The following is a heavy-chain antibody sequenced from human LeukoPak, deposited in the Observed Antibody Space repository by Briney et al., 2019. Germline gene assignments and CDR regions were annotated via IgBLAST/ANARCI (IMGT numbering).Heavy chain of an antibody. CDR1: GGAISSSSYY. Sequence: PSETLSLTCTVSGGAISSSSYYWGWIRQPPGKGLEWIGSIYCSGSTYYNPSLKSRVTISVDTSKNQFSLKLSSVTAADTAVYYCARPLMTTVTTWFDPWGQGTLVTVSS. CDR2: IYCSGST. D-gene: IGHD4-17*01. CDR3: ARPLMTTVTTWFDP. J-gene: IGHJ5*02. V-gene: IGHV4-39*01.